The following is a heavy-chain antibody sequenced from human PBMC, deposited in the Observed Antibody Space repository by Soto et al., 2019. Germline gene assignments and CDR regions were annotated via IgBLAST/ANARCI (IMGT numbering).Heavy chain of an antibody. CDR2: ISWNSGSI. J-gene: IGHJ6*03. V-gene: IGHV3-9*01. Sequence: EVQLVESGGGLVQPGRSLRLSCAASGFTFDDYAMHWVRQAPGKGLECVSGISWNSGSIGYADSVKGRFTISRDNAKNSLYLQMNSLRAEDTALYYCAKDRVVKGFYYYYYMDVWGKGTTVTVSS. CDR1: GFTFDDYA. D-gene: IGHD2-15*01. CDR3: AKDRVVKGFYYYYYMDV.